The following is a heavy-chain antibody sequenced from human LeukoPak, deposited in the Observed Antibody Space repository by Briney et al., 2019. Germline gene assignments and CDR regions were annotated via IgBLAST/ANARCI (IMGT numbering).Heavy chain of an antibody. J-gene: IGHJ4*02. D-gene: IGHD1-7*01. CDR1: GFIFSNYW. CDR2: IKEDGNEK. CDR3: ARGGLTGTTIPYFDY. Sequence: PGGSLRLSCAASGFIFSNYWMTWVRQAPGKGLEWVANIKEDGNEKYYVDSVKGRFTISRDNARNSLYLQMNSLRAEDTAVYYCARGGLTGTTIPYFDYWGQGTLVTVSS. V-gene: IGHV3-7*01.